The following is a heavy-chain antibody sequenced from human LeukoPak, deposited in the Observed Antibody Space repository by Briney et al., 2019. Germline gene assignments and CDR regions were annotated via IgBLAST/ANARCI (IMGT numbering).Heavy chain of an antibody. D-gene: IGHD3-10*01. J-gene: IGHJ4*02. CDR3: ARDRELLWFGEYNTDPECYFDY. CDR2: INPNRGGT. Sequence: GASVKVSCKASGYTFTGYYMHWVRPAPGQGPEWMGWINPNRGGTNYAQQFQGRVTMTSDTSLSTAYMELSRLRSDDTAVYYCARDRELLWFGEYNTDPECYFDYWGQGTLVTVSS. V-gene: IGHV1-2*02. CDR1: GYTFTGYY.